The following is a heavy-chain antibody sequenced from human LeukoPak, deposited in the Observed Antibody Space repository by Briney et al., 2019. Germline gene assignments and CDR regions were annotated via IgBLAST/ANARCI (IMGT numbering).Heavy chain of an antibody. V-gene: IGHV3-30*04. Sequence: GGSLRLSCAASGFTFSSYAIHWVRQAPGQGLEWVAVISYDGTYKYYADSVKGRFTISRDNSKNTLYLQMNSLRAEDTAVYYCAKSFGPVIAAAGTGADWGQGILVTVSS. CDR3: AKSFGPVIAAAGTGAD. CDR2: ISYDGTYK. CDR1: GFTFSSYA. J-gene: IGHJ4*02. D-gene: IGHD6-13*01.